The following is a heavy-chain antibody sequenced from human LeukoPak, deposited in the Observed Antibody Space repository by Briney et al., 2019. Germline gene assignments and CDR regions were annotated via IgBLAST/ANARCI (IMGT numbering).Heavy chain of an antibody. V-gene: IGHV1-18*04. J-gene: IGHJ4*02. CDR2: ISAYNGNT. CDR3: ARTNLDCKNGVCYDY. Sequence: ASVKVSCKASGYSFTGYYMHWVQQAPGQGLEWMGWISAYNGNTYYAQKFQGRVTVTTDTSTSTAYMDLRSLRSDDTAVYYCARTNLDCKNGVCYDYWGQGTPVTVSS. CDR1: GYSFTGYY. D-gene: IGHD2-8*01.